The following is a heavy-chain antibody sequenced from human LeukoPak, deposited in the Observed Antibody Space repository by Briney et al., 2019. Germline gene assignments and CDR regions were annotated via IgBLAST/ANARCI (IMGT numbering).Heavy chain of an antibody. CDR2: FDPEGGET. V-gene: IGHV1-24*01. D-gene: IGHD2-21*01. CDR3: ATSGSGSVIYFDY. J-gene: IGHJ4*02. Sequence: ASVKVSCKVSGYTLTELSMHWVRQAPGKGLEWMGGFDPEGGETIYAQKFQGRVTMTEDTSTDTAYMELSSLRSEDTAVYYCATSGSGSVIYFDYWGQGTLVTVSS. CDR1: GYTLTELS.